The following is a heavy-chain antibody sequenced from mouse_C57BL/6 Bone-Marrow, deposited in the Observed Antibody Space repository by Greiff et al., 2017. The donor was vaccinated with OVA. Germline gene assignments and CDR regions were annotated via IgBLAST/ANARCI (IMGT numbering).Heavy chain of an antibody. CDR2: INYDGSST. Sequence: EVQVVESAGGLVQPGSSMKLSCTASGFTFSDYYMAWVRQVPEKGLEWVANINYDGSSTYYLDSLKSRFIISRDNAKNILYLQMSSLKSEDTATYYCARGYDGSPDFDYWGQGTTLTVSS. CDR1: GFTFSDYY. CDR3: ARGYDGSPDFDY. J-gene: IGHJ2*01. V-gene: IGHV5-16*01. D-gene: IGHD2-3*01.